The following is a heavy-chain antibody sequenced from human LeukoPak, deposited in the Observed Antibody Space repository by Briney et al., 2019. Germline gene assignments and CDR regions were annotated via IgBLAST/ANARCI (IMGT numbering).Heavy chain of an antibody. V-gene: IGHV4-34*01. D-gene: IGHD2-2*01. CDR2: INHSGST. CDR1: GGSFSGYY. J-gene: IGHJ5*02. CDR3: ARHLKSSRVVPAAMPGVPFDP. Sequence: PSETLSLTCAVYGGSFSGYYWSWIRQPPGKGLGWIGEINHSGSTNYNPSLKSRVTISVDTSKNQFSLKLSSVTAADTAVYYCARHLKSSRVVPAAMPGVPFDPWGQGTLVTVSS.